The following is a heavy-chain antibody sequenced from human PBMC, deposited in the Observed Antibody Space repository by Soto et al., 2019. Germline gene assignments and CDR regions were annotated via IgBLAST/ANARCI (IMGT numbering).Heavy chain of an antibody. V-gene: IGHV4-39*01. CDR1: GGSISSSSYY. CDR2: IYYSGST. J-gene: IGHJ4*02. Sequence: SETLSLTCTVSGGSISSSSYYWGWIRQPPGKGLEWIGSIYYSGSTYYNPSLKSRVTISVDTSKNQFSLKLSSVTAADTAVYYCARRGLSIASSFDYWGQGTLVTVSS. D-gene: IGHD6-6*01. CDR3: ARRGLSIASSFDY.